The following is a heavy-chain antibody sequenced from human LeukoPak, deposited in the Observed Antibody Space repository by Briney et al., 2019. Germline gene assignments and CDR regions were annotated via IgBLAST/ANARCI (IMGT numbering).Heavy chain of an antibody. CDR2: ISYDGSNK. V-gene: IGHV3-30*03. J-gene: IGHJ3*02. CDR3: ARSGTTYYYDSGTRI. D-gene: IGHD3-22*01. Sequence: GGSLRLSCAASGFTFSSYGMHWVRQAPGKGLEWVAVISYDGSNKYYADSVKGRFTISRDNSKNTLYLQMNSLRAEDTAVYYCARSGTTYYYDSGTRIWGQGTMVTVSS. CDR1: GFTFSSYG.